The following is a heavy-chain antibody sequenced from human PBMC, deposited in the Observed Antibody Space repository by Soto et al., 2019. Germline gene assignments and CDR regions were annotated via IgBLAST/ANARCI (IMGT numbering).Heavy chain of an antibody. CDR1: GGSISSSSYY. CDR2: IYYSGST. CDR3: ARHYHILTGYYMSGYAFDI. Sequence: SETLSLTCTVSGGSISSSSYYWGWIRQPPGKGLEWIGSIYYSGSTYYNPSLKSRVTISVDTSKNQFSLKLSSVTAADTAVYYCARHYHILTGYYMSGYAFDIWGQGTMVTVSS. J-gene: IGHJ3*02. V-gene: IGHV4-39*01. D-gene: IGHD3-9*01.